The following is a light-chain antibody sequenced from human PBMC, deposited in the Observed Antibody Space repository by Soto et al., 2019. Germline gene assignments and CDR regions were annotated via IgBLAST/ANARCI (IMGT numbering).Light chain of an antibody. V-gene: IGKV1-8*01. J-gene: IGKJ2*01. CDR3: QQYYSYPPT. CDR1: QGISGY. CDR2: AAS. Sequence: AIRMTQSPSSLSASTGDRVTITCRASQGISGYLAWYQQNPGKAPKLLIYAASTLQSGVPSRFSGSGSGTDFTLTISCLQSEDFATYYCQQYYSYPPTFGQGTKLEIK.